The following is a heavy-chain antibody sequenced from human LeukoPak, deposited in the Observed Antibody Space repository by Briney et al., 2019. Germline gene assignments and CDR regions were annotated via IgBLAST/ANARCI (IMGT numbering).Heavy chain of an antibody. J-gene: IGHJ4*02. D-gene: IGHD3-3*01. V-gene: IGHV1-2*06. CDR3: ATRDPAEGFLQWLPDC. Sequence: ASVKVSCKGPGYTFSGYYIHWVRQAPGQGLEWMGRINPSTGGTNYAQIFQGRVSMTRDTSISTVYMELSRLRSDDTAVYYCATRDPAEGFLQWLPDCWGQGTLVTVSA. CDR2: INPSTGGT. CDR1: GYTFSGYY.